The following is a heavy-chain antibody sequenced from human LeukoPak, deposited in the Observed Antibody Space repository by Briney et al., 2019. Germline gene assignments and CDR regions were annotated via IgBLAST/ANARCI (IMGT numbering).Heavy chain of an antibody. V-gene: IGHV4-59*08. CDR3: ARTRSYYYMDV. J-gene: IGHJ6*03. Sequence: SETLSLTCTVSGGSISSYYWSWIRQPPGKGLEWIGSIYHSGSTYYNPSLKGRVTISVDTSKNQFSLKLSSVTAADTAVYYCARTRSYYYMDVWGKGTTVTVSS. CDR2: IYHSGST. CDR1: GGSISSYY.